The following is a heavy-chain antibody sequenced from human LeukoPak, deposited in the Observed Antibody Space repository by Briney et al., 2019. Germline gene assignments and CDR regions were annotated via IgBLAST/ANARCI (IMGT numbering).Heavy chain of an antibody. CDR1: GFTFDDYA. V-gene: IGHV3-43D*03. J-gene: IGHJ6*03. CDR3: AKGERYYDQIDYYYMDV. D-gene: IGHD3-22*01. Sequence: GGSLRLSCAASGFTFDDYAMHWVRQGPGKGLEWVSLISWDGGSTYYADSVKGRFTISRDSSKNSLYLQMKSLRAEDTALYYCAKGERYYDQIDYYYMDVWGKGTTVTVSS. CDR2: ISWDGGST.